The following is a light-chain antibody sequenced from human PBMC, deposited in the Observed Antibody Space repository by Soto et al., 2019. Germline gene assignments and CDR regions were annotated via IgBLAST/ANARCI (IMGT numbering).Light chain of an antibody. CDR3: QHYYSYPWT. Sequence: AIRMTQSPSSFSASTGDSVTITCRASRVIGTYLAWYQQKPGKAPKLLIYAASTLQSGVPSRFSGSGSGTDFTLSIKYLQSEDFATYFCQHYYSYPWTFGQGTKVEIK. CDR2: AAS. CDR1: RVIGTY. V-gene: IGKV1-8*01. J-gene: IGKJ1*01.